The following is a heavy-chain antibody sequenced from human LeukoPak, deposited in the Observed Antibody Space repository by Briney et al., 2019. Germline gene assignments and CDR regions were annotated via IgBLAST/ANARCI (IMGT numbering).Heavy chain of an antibody. J-gene: IGHJ4*02. CDR2: IYGGGST. CDR1: GFTVSSNY. CDR3: ARDRRGDSSGYLYYFDY. D-gene: IGHD3-22*01. V-gene: IGHV3-53*01. Sequence: GGSLRPSCAVSGFTVSSNYMSWVRQAPGKGLEWVSVIYGGGSTYYADSVKGRFTISRDNSKNTLYLQMNSLRAEDTAVYYCARDRRGDSSGYLYYFDYWGQGTLVTVSS.